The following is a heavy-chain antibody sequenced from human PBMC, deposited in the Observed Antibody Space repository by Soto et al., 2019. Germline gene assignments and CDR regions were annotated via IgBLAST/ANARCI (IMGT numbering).Heavy chain of an antibody. CDR3: ARAIPSGLRFLEWLSSYYYGMDV. CDR2: IIPMFGTA. J-gene: IGHJ6*02. V-gene: IGHV1-69*12. Sequence: QVQLVQSGAEVKKPGSSVKVSCKASGGTFSSYAISWVRQAPGQGLEWMGGIIPMFGTANYAQKFQGRVTITADESTSTAYMELSSLRSEDTAVYYCARAIPSGLRFLEWLSSYYYGMDVWGQGTTVTVSS. D-gene: IGHD3-3*01. CDR1: GGTFSSYA.